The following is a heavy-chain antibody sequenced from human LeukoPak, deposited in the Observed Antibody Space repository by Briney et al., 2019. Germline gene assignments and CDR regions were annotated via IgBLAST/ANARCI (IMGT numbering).Heavy chain of an antibody. J-gene: IGHJ3*02. CDR1: GFTFSSYA. D-gene: IGHD1-26*01. V-gene: IGHV3-23*01. Sequence: GGSLRLSCAASGFTFSSYAMSWVRQAPGKGLEWVSAISGSGGSTYYADSVKGRFTISRDNSKNTLYLHMNSLRAEDTAVYYCAKSFAAFSGELLRHDAFDIWGQGTLVTVSS. CDR2: ISGSGGST. CDR3: AKSFAAFSGELLRHDAFDI.